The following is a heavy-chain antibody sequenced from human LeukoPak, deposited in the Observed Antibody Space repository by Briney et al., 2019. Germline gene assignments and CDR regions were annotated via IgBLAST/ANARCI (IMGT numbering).Heavy chain of an antibody. D-gene: IGHD3-16*01. V-gene: IGHV3-7*03. CDR1: GFSFNSDW. CDR2: INHNGNVN. CDR3: ARGGGLDV. J-gene: IGHJ6*02. Sequence: GGSLRLSCAASGFSFNSDWIDWVRQAPGKGLEWVASINHNGNVNYYVDSVKGRFTISRDNAKNSLYLQMSNLRAEDTAVYFCARGGGLDVWGQGATVTVSS.